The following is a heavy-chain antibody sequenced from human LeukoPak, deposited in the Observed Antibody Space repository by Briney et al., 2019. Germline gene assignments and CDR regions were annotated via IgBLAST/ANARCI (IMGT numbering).Heavy chain of an antibody. D-gene: IGHD3-22*01. J-gene: IGHJ1*01. Sequence: GGSLRLSCAASGFTFSSYWMHWVRQAPGKGLVWVSRIKSDGSTNYAASVKGRFTISRNNAKNTVSLQMNSLRAEDTGVYYCARAPSEIGGYYPEYFRHWGQGTLVTVSS. CDR2: IKSDGST. CDR3: ARAPSEIGGYYPEYFRH. V-gene: IGHV3-74*01. CDR1: GFTFSSYW.